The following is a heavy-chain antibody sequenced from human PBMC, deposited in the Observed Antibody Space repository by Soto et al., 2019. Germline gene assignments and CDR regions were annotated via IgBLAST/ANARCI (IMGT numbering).Heavy chain of an antibody. Sequence: EVQLVESGGGLVQPGGSLKLSFAASGFTFSGSAMHWVRQASGKGLEWVGRIRSKANSYATAYAASVKGRFTISRDDSKNTAYLQMNSLKTEDTAVYYCTIQVVSGWSSPGSAFDIWGQGTMVTVSS. CDR3: TIQVVSGWSSPGSAFDI. J-gene: IGHJ3*02. D-gene: IGHD6-19*01. CDR1: GFTFSGSA. CDR2: IRSKANSYAT. V-gene: IGHV3-73*01.